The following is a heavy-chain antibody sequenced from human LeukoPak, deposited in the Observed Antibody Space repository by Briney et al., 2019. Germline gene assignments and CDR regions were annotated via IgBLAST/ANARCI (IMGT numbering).Heavy chain of an antibody. CDR2: IRYDGRNK. CDR3: AKGGSNNWSFDN. CDR1: GFSFSDYG. Sequence: GGSLRLSCAASGFSFSDYGMHWVRQAPGKGLQWVAYIRYDGRNKYSADSVKGRFTIYRDNSKSTLYLQMNSLRPEDTAVYYCAKGGSNNWSFDNWGQGTLVTVSS. V-gene: IGHV3-30*02. D-gene: IGHD1-1*01. J-gene: IGHJ4*02.